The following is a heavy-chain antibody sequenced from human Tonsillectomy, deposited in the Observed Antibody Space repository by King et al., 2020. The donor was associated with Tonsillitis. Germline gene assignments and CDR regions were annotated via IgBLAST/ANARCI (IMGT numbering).Heavy chain of an antibody. D-gene: IGHD3-3*01. V-gene: IGHV3-73*02. J-gene: IGHJ4*02. CDR2: IRSKANSYAT. CDR1: GFTFSGSA. CDR3: TRRGGVADFDY. Sequence: VQLVESGGGLVQPGGSLKLSCAASGFTFSGSAMHWVRQASGKGLEWVGRIRSKANSYATAYAASVKGRFTISRDDSKTTAYLQMNSLKTEDTAVYYCTRRGGVADFDYWGQGTLVTVSS.